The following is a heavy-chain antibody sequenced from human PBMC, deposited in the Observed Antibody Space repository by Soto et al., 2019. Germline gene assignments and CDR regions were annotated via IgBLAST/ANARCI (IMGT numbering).Heavy chain of an antibody. Sequence: QVQLVQSGAEVKKPGASVKVSCKASGYTFSSSAMHWARQAPGQRLEWMGWINVGNGNTKYSQKFQGRVTFTRDTPASTGYMELSGMRSEDTAVYYCARDRGLPGRSDYWGQGTLVTVSS. CDR2: INVGNGNT. CDR1: GYTFSSSA. V-gene: IGHV1-3*01. D-gene: IGHD2-21*01. CDR3: ARDRGLPGRSDY. J-gene: IGHJ4*02.